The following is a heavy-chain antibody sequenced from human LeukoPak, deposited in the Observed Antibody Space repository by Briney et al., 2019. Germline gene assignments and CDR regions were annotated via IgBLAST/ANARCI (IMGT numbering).Heavy chain of an antibody. J-gene: IGHJ4*02. D-gene: IGHD1-7*01. V-gene: IGHV3-30-3*01. Sequence: GGSLRLSCAASGFTFSDYAMHWVRQAPGKGLEWVAVISKDGSDKYYPGSVRGRFTISRDNSKNTIYLQMDSLRAEDTAIYYCAIDYWWNYDYWGQGTLVTVSS. CDR3: AIDYWWNYDY. CDR2: ISKDGSDK. CDR1: GFTFSDYA.